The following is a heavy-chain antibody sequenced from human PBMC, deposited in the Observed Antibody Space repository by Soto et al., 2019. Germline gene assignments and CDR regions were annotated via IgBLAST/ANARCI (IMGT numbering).Heavy chain of an antibody. J-gene: IGHJ6*02. CDR3: AKEWSEWRAPVVDV. D-gene: IGHD3-3*01. V-gene: IGHV3-30*18. CDR1: GFTFSSCG. CDR2: ISNDGSNK. Sequence: QVQLVESGGGVVQPGRSLRLFCAASGFTFSSCGMHWVRQAPGMGLQWVAVISNDGSNKIYADSVKGRFTISRDNSKNTMYLQMNSLRAEDTAVYYCAKEWSEWRAPVVDVWGQGTTVTVSS.